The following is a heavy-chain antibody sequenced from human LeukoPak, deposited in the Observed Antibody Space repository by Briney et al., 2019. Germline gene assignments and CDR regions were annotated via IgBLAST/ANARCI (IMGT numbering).Heavy chain of an antibody. CDR1: GFTFRSYG. CDR3: AKDLYYYGRPLDC. CDR2: ISNDGSNR. V-gene: IGHV3-30*18. Sequence: GGSLRLSCAASGFTFRSYGMHWVRQAPGKGLEWVAVISNDGSNRYYADSVKGRFTISRDNSKNTLYLQMNSLRAEDTAVYYCAKDLYYYGRPLDCWGQGTLVTVSS. J-gene: IGHJ4*02. D-gene: IGHD3-10*01.